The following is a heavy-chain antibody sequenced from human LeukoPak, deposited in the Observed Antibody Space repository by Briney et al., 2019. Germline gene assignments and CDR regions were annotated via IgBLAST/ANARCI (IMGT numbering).Heavy chain of an antibody. D-gene: IGHD2-2*01. CDR1: GGTFSSYA. CDR3: ARVACSSTSCYRYFDY. V-gene: IGHV1-69*05. CDR2: IIPIFGTA. J-gene: IGHJ4*02. Sequence: SVKVSCKASGGTFSSYAISWVRQAPGRGLEWMGGIIPIFGTANYAQKFQGRVTITTDESTSTAYMELSSLRSEDTAVYYCARVACSSTSCYRYFDYWGQGTLVTVSS.